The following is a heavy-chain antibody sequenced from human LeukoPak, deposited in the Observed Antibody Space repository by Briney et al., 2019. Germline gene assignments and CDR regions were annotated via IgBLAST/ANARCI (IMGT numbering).Heavy chain of an antibody. CDR1: GYTLTELS. CDR3: ATSYTAMHQGGFDY. Sequence: GASVKISCKVSGYTLTELSMHWVRQAPGKGLEWMGGFDPEDGETIYAQKFQGRVTMTEDTSTDTAYMELSSLRSEDTAVYYCATSYTAMHQGGFDYWGQGTLVTVSS. CDR2: FDPEDGET. D-gene: IGHD5-18*01. V-gene: IGHV1-24*01. J-gene: IGHJ4*02.